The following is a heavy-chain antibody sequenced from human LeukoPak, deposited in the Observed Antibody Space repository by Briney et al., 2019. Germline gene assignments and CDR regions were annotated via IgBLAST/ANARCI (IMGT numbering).Heavy chain of an antibody. Sequence: SETLSLTCTVSGYSISSGYYWGWIRQPPGKGLEWIGSIYHSGSTYYNPSLKSRVTISVDTSKNQFSLKLSSVTAADTAVYYCARVSSAGTLFFDYWGQGTLVTVSS. V-gene: IGHV4-38-2*02. CDR1: GYSISSGYY. CDR2: IYHSGST. CDR3: ARVSSAGTLFFDY. D-gene: IGHD6-19*01. J-gene: IGHJ4*02.